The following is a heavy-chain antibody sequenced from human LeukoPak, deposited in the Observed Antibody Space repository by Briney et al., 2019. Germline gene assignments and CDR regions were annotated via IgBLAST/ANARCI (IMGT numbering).Heavy chain of an antibody. V-gene: IGHV4-4*07. CDR1: GGSISSYY. J-gene: IGHJ4*02. CDR3: ARSGYDFWSGYLRAFDY. D-gene: IGHD3-3*01. Sequence: SETLSLTCTVSGGSISSYYWSWIRQPAGKGLEWIGRIYTSGSTNYNPSLKSRVTMSVDTSKNQFSLKLSSVTAADTAVYYCARSGYDFWSGYLRAFDYWGQGTLVTVSS. CDR2: IYTSGST.